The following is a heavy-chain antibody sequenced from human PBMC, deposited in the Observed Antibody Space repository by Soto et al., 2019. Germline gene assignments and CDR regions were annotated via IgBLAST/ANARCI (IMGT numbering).Heavy chain of an antibody. D-gene: IGHD6-19*01. CDR3: ARVAGLAGHV. CDR2: IKQDGGDK. Sequence: GGSLRLSCAASGFTFSSYWMSWVRQAPGKGLEWVANIKQDGGDKYYVHSVKGRFIISRDNAKNSLYLQMDSLRAEDTAVYYCARVAGLAGHVWGQGTLVTVSS. V-gene: IGHV3-7*01. CDR1: GFTFSSYW. J-gene: IGHJ4*02.